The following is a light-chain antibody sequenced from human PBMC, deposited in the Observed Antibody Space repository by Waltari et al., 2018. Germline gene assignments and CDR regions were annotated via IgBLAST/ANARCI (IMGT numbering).Light chain of an antibody. CDR3: QAWDSSTVV. J-gene: IGLJ2*01. CDR1: NLGDKY. Sequence: SYELTQPPSVSVSPGQTASITCSGANLGDKYACWYQQKPGQSPALVIYQDTKRPSGIPERFSGSNSGNTATLTISGTQAMDEADYYCQAWDSSTVVFGGGTKLTVL. CDR2: QDT. V-gene: IGLV3-1*01.